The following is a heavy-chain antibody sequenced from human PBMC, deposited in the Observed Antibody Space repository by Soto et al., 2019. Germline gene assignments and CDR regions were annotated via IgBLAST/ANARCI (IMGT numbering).Heavy chain of an antibody. CDR2: IYYSGST. D-gene: IGHD2-2*01. CDR1: GGSISSGGYY. J-gene: IGHJ4*02. Sequence: QVQLQESGPGLVKPSQTLSLTCTVSGGSISSGGYYWSWIRQHPGKGLEWIGYIYYSGSTYYNPSLKSRXXIXVXXSKNQFSLKLSSVTAADTAVYYCARGEAAMVYFDYWGQGTLVTVSS. V-gene: IGHV4-31*03. CDR3: ARGEAAMVYFDY.